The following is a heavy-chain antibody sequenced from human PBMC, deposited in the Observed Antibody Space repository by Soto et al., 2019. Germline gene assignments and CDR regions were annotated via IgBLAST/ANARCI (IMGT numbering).Heavy chain of an antibody. CDR1: GYTFTSYY. CDR3: ARDAPYCGGDCYSPNYYFDY. V-gene: IGHV1-46*01. D-gene: IGHD2-21*02. CDR2: INPSGGST. Sequence: QVQLVQSGAEVKKPGASVKVSCKASGYTFTSYYMHWVRQAPGQGLEWMGIINPSGGSTSYAQKFHGRVTMTRDTSTSTVYMELSSLRSEDTAVYYCARDAPYCGGDCYSPNYYFDYWGQGTLVTVSS. J-gene: IGHJ4*02.